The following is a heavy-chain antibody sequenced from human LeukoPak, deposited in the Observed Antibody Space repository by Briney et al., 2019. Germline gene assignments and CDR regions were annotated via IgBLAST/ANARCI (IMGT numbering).Heavy chain of an antibody. CDR1: GGSVSSGSYY. CDR2: IYYSGST. CDR3: ARDYCGGGCYFFYFDY. J-gene: IGHJ4*02. Sequence: SETLSLTCTVSGGSVSSGSYYWSWIRQPPGKGLEWIGYIYYSGSTNYNPSLKSRVTISVDTSKNQFSLKLSSVTAADTAVYYCARDYCGGGCYFFYFDYWGQGTLVTVSS. V-gene: IGHV4-61*01. D-gene: IGHD2-21*02.